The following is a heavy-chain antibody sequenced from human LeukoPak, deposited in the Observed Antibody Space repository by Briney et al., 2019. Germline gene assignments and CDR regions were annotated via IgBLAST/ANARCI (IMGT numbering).Heavy chain of an antibody. Sequence: GGSLRLSCAASGFTVSSNYMSWVRQAPGKGLEWVSVIHSDGATHYADSVKGRFTISRDTSKNTLYLQMNSLRTEDTAVYYCASTSIIRGYDHDQYYWGQGTLVTVSS. CDR2: IHSDGAT. D-gene: IGHD5-12*01. CDR1: GFTVSSNY. CDR3: ASTSIIRGYDHDQYY. V-gene: IGHV3-53*01. J-gene: IGHJ4*02.